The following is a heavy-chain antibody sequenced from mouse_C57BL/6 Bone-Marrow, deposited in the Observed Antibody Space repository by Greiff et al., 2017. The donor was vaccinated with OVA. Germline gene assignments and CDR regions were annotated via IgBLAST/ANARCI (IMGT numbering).Heavy chain of an antibody. CDR1: GFNIKDDY. CDR2: IDPENGDT. Sequence: EVQLQQSGAELVRPGASVKLSCTASGFNIKDDYMHWVKQRPEQGLEWIGWIDPENGDTEYASKFQGKATITADTSSNTAYLQLSSLTSEDTAVYYCTPGGYDRAWFAYWGQGTLVTVSA. CDR3: TPGGYDRAWFAY. J-gene: IGHJ3*01. D-gene: IGHD2-2*01. V-gene: IGHV14-4*01.